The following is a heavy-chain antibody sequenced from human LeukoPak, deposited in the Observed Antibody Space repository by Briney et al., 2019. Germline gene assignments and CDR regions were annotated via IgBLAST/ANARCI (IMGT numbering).Heavy chain of an antibody. V-gene: IGHV3-23*01. Sequence: GGSLRLSCTASGFTFNSDAMNWVRQAPGKGLEWVATISGSGGSTYYTDSVKGRFTISRDNFKNMVFLQMNSLKAEDTAIYYCAKDFYDFWSGFDYWSQGTLVTVSS. D-gene: IGHD3-3*01. J-gene: IGHJ4*02. CDR2: ISGSGGST. CDR3: AKDFYDFWSGFDY. CDR1: GFTFNSDA.